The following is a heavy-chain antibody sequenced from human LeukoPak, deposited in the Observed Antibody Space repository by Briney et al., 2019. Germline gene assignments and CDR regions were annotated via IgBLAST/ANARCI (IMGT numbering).Heavy chain of an antibody. J-gene: IGHJ4*02. V-gene: IGHV3-30*02. CDR3: EKGDSSSWALFDY. D-gene: IGHD6-13*01. CDR2: IRYDGSNK. CDR1: GFTFSSYG. Sequence: GGSLRLSCAASGFTFSSYGMHWVRQAPGKGLEWVAFIRYDGSNKYYADSVKGRFTISRDNSKNTLYLQMNSLRAEDTAVYYCEKGDSSSWALFDYWGQGTLVTVSS.